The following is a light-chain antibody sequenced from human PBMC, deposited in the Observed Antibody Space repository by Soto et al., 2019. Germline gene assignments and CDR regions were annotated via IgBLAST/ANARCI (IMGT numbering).Light chain of an antibody. V-gene: IGKV3-11*01. CDR2: DAS. CDR1: QSVSSY. J-gene: IGKJ4*01. Sequence: EIVLTQSPSTLALSPGERATLSCRASQSVSSYLAWYQQKPGQAPRLLIYDASNRATGIPARFSGSGSGTDFTLTISRLEPEDFAVYYCQQYGLTFGGGTKVDIK. CDR3: QQYGLT.